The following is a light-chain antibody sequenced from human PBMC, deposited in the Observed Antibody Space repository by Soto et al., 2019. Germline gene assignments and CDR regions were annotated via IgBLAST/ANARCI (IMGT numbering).Light chain of an antibody. CDR1: QSISSSH. Sequence: EIVLTQSQGTLSLSPGDRATLSCRASQSISSSHLAWYQQKPGQAPRLLIFGASTRAAGIPDRFSGSGSGTDFTLTVSRLEPEDFAVYFCQQYNNLPPDTFGQGTKLEIK. CDR2: GAS. J-gene: IGKJ2*01. V-gene: IGKV3-20*01. CDR3: QQYNNLPPDT.